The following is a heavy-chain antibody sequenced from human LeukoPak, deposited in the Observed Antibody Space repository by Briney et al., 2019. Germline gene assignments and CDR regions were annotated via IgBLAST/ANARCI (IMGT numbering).Heavy chain of an antibody. CDR3: ARDNWVYDILTHYYTGELDN. J-gene: IGHJ4*02. Sequence: PGGSLRLSCAASGFTFSSSSMNWVRQAPGKGLEWVSYISSSSSTIYYADSVKGRFTISRDNAKNSLYLQMNSLRDEDTAVYYCARDNWVYDILTHYYTGELDNWGQGTLVTVSS. D-gene: IGHD3-9*01. CDR2: ISSSSSTI. V-gene: IGHV3-48*02. CDR1: GFTFSSSS.